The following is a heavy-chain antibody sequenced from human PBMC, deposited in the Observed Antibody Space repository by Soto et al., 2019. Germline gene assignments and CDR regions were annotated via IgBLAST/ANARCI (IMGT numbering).Heavy chain of an antibody. Sequence: EVQLLESGGGLVQPGGSLRLSCAASGFTFSSYTMNWVRQAPGKGLEWVSGINSGGRTYYADSVKGRFTISRDDSKNTLYLQIISLRAEDTVVYYCAKDLRPDGVWDFHYWGQGTLVTVSS. CDR2: INSGGRT. CDR3: AKDLRPDGVWDFHY. V-gene: IGHV3-23*01. D-gene: IGHD4-17*01. CDR1: GFTFSSYT. J-gene: IGHJ4*02.